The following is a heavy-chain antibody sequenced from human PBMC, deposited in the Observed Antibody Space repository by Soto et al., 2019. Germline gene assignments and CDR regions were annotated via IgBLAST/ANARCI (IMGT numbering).Heavy chain of an antibody. J-gene: IGHJ6*02. CDR2: TYQSGSA. CDR1: GGSISSGGYS. Sequence: SETLSLTCTVSGGSISSGGYSWTWLRQSPGKGPEWIGYTYQSGSAFYNPSLKSRVTISVDRSKNQFSLNLTSVTAADTAVYYCARDYYGMDVWGQGTTVTVSS. V-gene: IGHV4-30-2*06. CDR3: ARDYYGMDV.